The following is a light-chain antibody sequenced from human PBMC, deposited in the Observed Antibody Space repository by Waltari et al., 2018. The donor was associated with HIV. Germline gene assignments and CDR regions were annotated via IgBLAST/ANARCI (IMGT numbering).Light chain of an antibody. CDR2: EVT. Sequence: QSALTQPASVSGSPGPSLTIPCTGPNSDIGTYNLIPWSQQHPGKAPQLMIYEVTKRPSGVSSRFSGSKTGNTASLTISGLQPEDEADYYCYSYAGREGLLHVFGTGTKVTVL. V-gene: IGLV2-23*02. CDR1: NSDIGTYNL. J-gene: IGLJ1*01. CDR3: YSYAGREGLLHV.